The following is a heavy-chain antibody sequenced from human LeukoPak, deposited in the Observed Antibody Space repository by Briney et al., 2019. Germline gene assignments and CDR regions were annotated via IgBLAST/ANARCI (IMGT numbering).Heavy chain of an antibody. Sequence: PGGSLRLSCAASGFTFSSYEMNWVRQAPGKGLEWVSYICSSGSTIYYADSVKGRFTISRDNAKNSLYLQMNSLRAEDTAVYYCARVGELGPAPHYYYGMDVWGKGTTVTVSS. CDR1: GFTFSSYE. J-gene: IGHJ6*04. V-gene: IGHV3-48*03. D-gene: IGHD2-2*01. CDR2: ICSSGSTI. CDR3: ARVGELGPAPHYYYGMDV.